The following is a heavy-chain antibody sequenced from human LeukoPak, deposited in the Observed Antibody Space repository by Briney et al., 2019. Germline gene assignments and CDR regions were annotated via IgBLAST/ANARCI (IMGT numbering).Heavy chain of an antibody. Sequence: PGGSLRLSCAASGFIVRSNYMSWVRQAPGKGLEWVSVIYSGGSTYYADSVKGRFTISRDNSQNTLYLQMNSLRAEDTAVYYCARKLLLSTALAAFDIWGQGTMVTVSS. D-gene: IGHD2-15*01. CDR3: ARKLLLSTALAAFDI. J-gene: IGHJ3*02. CDR1: GFIVRSNY. V-gene: IGHV3-53*01. CDR2: IYSGGST.